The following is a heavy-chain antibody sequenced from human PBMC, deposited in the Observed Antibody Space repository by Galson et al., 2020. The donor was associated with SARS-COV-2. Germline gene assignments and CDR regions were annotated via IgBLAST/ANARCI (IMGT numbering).Heavy chain of an antibody. V-gene: IGHV1-3*01. D-gene: IGHD1-26*01. J-gene: IGHJ4*02. Sequence: ASVKVSCKASGYTFTSYAMHWVRQAPGQRLEWLGWINAGNGNTKYSQKFQGRVTITRDTSASTAYMELSSLGSEDTAVYYCARDSTWEPFDDWGQGTLVTVSS. CDR1: GYTFTSYA. CDR3: ARDSTWEPFDD. CDR2: INAGNGNT.